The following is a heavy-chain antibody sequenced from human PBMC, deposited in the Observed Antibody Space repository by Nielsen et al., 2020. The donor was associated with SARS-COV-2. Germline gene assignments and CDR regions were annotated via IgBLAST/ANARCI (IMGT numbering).Heavy chain of an antibody. D-gene: IGHD3-16*01. Sequence: GESLKISCAASGFTFDDYGMSWVRQAPGKGLEWVSGINWNGGSTGYADSVKGRFTISRDNAKNSLYLQMNSLRAEDTALYHCAKPSAGGWNWFDPWGQGTLVTVSS. J-gene: IGHJ5*02. CDR1: GFTFDDYG. CDR2: INWNGGST. CDR3: AKPSAGGWNWFDP. V-gene: IGHV3-20*01.